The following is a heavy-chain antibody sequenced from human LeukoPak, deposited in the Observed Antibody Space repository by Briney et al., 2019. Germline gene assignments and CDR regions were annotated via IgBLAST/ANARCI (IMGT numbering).Heavy chain of an antibody. CDR3: ARAPNGVYCTSSSCHLDY. J-gene: IGHJ4*02. V-gene: IGHV3-74*01. D-gene: IGHD2-2*01. CDR1: GFTFSSYW. CDR2: INSDGSST. Sequence: GGSLRLSCAASGFTFSSYWMHWVRQAPGKGLVWVSRINSDGSSTSYADSVKGRFTISRDNSKNTLYLQMNSLRAEDTAVYYCARAPNGVYCTSSSCHLDYWGQGTLVTVSS.